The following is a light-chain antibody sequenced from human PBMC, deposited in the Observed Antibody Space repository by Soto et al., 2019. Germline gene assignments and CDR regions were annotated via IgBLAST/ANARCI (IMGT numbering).Light chain of an antibody. J-gene: IGKJ3*01. CDR1: QGIGNY. CDR2: AAS. V-gene: IGKV1-27*01. Sequence: DIPMTQSPSSLSASVGDRVTITCRASQGIGNYLAWYQQKPGKVPNLLIYAASTLQSGVPSRFSGSGSWTDFTLTISSLQPEYIATYYCQKYNSAPRVTFGPGTKVDIK. CDR3: QKYNSAPRVT.